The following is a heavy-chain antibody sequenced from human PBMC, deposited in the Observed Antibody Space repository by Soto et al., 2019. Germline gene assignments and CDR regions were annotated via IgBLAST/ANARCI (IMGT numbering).Heavy chain of an antibody. Sequence: SETLSLTCTVSGGSITNHYWSWIRQPPGKGLEWIGYIYYNGNTNYNPSLKSRVTMSVDTSRNQISLKLTTVTTADTAVYYCTRANRYSEYWCQATLVTV. J-gene: IGHJ4*02. CDR2: IYYNGNT. D-gene: IGHD5-12*01. CDR3: TRANRYSEY. V-gene: IGHV4-59*11. CDR1: GGSITNHY.